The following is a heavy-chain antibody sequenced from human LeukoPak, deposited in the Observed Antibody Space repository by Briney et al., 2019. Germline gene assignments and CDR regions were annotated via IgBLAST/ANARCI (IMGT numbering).Heavy chain of an antibody. J-gene: IGHJ4*02. CDR3: ARVGGGGGYDYVWGSYRPDFDY. CDR1: GGTFSSYA. Sequence: GASVKVSCKASGGTFSSYAISWVRQAPGQGLEWMGWISAYNGNTNYAQKLQGRVTMTTDTSTSTAYMELRSLRSDDTAVYYCARVGGGGGYDYVWGSYRPDFDYWGQGTLVTVSS. V-gene: IGHV1-18*01. CDR2: ISAYNGNT. D-gene: IGHD3-16*02.